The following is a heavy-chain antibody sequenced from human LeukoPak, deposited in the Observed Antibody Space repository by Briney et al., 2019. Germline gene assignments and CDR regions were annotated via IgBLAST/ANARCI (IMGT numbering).Heavy chain of an antibody. V-gene: IGHV3-23*01. CDR3: AKERSFGTWLGDY. Sequence: GGSLRLSCAASGFTFSNYAMTWVRQAPGKGLEWVSAISGSDTGTYYADSVKGRFTISRDNSKNTLYLQMNSLRAEDTAIYYCAKERSFGTWLGDYWGQGALVTVSS. J-gene: IGHJ4*02. D-gene: IGHD2/OR15-2a*01. CDR1: GFTFSNYA. CDR2: ISGSDTGT.